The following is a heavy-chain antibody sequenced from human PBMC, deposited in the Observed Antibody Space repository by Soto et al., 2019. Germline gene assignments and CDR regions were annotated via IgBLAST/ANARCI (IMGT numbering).Heavy chain of an antibody. Sequence: PGGSLRLSCAASGFTFSNYWMGWVRQAPGKGLEWVANTKPDGSEKYYVDSVKGRFTISRDSAKDSLYLQMNSLRAEDTAVYYCARGYSGYAYWGQGALVTVS. D-gene: IGHD5-12*01. J-gene: IGHJ4*02. V-gene: IGHV3-7*01. CDR3: ARGYSGYAY. CDR2: TKPDGSEK. CDR1: GFTFSNYW.